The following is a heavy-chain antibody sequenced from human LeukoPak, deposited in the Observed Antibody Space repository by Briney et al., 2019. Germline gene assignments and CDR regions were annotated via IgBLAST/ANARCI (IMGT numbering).Heavy chain of an antibody. CDR1: GGSFSGYY. CDR3: ARARIQGAVAGTDY. D-gene: IGHD6-19*01. V-gene: IGHV4-34*01. J-gene: IGHJ4*02. Sequence: PSETLSLTCAVYGGSFSGYYWSWFRQPPGKGLEWIGEINHSGSTNYNPSLKSRVTISVDTSKNQFSLKLSSVTAADTAVYYCARARIQGAVAGTDYWGQGTLVTVSS. CDR2: INHSGST.